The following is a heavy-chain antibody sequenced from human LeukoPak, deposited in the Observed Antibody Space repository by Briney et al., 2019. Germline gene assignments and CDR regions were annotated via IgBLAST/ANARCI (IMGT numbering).Heavy chain of an antibody. V-gene: IGHV4-59*11. D-gene: IGHD6-13*01. CDR2: IYYSGST. CDR1: GGFISSHY. Sequence: SETLSLTCTVSGGFISSHYWSWIRQPPGKGLEWIGYIYYSGSTNYNPSLKSRVTISVDTSKNQFSLKLSSVTAADTAVYYCASGHSSSWYFQDYYYYYYMDVWGKGTTVTVSS. CDR3: ASGHSSSWYFQDYYYYYYMDV. J-gene: IGHJ6*03.